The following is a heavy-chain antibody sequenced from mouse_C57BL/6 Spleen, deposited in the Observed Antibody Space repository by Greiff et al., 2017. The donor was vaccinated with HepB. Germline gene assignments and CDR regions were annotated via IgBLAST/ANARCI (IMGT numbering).Heavy chain of an antibody. CDR1: GYTFTSYW. J-gene: IGHJ2*01. Sequence: VQLQQPGAELVMPGASVKLSCKASGYTFTSYWMHWVKQRPGQGLEWIGEIDPSDSYTNYNQKFKGKSTLTVDKSSSTAYMQLSSLTSEDSAVYYCARWGSNLYFDYWGQGTTLTVSS. CDR3: ARWGSNLYFDY. D-gene: IGHD4-1*01. V-gene: IGHV1-69*01. CDR2: IDPSDSYT.